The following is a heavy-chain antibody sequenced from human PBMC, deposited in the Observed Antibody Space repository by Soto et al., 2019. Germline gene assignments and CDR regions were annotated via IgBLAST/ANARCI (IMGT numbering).Heavy chain of an antibody. CDR3: AKGDSSWVSWFDP. J-gene: IGHJ5*02. D-gene: IGHD6-19*01. V-gene: IGHV1-2*02. Sequence: QAQLEQSGAEVKKPGASVKVSCQASGYTFTAQYLHWVRKAPGEGLERMGSINPTTSATRYAQKFQGRVTMTRDTSMSTAYLVVGSLRADDAAVYYCAKGDSSWVSWFDPWGQGTLVTVSS. CDR1: GYTFTAQY. CDR2: INPTTSAT.